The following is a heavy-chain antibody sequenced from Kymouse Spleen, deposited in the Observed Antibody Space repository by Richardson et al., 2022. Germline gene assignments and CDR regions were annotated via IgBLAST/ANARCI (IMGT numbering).Heavy chain of an antibody. D-gene: IGHD6-19*01. CDR1: GFTFSSYD. J-gene: IGHJ6*02. Sequence: EVQLVESGGGLVQPGGSLRLSCAASGFTFSSYDMHWVRQATGKGLEWVSAIGTAGDTYYPGSVKGRFTISRENAKNSLYLQMNSLRAGDTAVYYCARDRRSGWTTSYYYYGMDVWGQGTTVTVSS. CDR3: ARDRRSGWTTSYYYYGMDV. CDR2: IGTAGDT. V-gene: IGHV3-13*01.